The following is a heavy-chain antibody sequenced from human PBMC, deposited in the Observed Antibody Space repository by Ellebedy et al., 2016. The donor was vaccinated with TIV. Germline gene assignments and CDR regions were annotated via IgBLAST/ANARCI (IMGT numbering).Heavy chain of an antibody. CDR1: GYTFISYS. Sequence: AASVKVSCKASGYTFISYSMHWVRQAPGQGLEWMGIINPNSGATTITQRFQGRLTMTSDTSTSTFYVELSRLRPEDTAVYYCARIGTETTWRGVDLWGQGALVTVPS. V-gene: IGHV1-46*01. CDR2: INPNSGAT. D-gene: IGHD1-14*01. J-gene: IGHJ5*02. CDR3: ARIGTETTWRGVDL.